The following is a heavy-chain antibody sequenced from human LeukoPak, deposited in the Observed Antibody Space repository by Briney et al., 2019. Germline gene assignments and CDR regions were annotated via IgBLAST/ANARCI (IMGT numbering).Heavy chain of an antibody. J-gene: IGHJ4*02. Sequence: ASVKVSCKASGYTFTSYDINWVRQATGQGLEWMGWMNPNSGNTGYAQKFQGRVTMTRDMSTSTVYMELSSLRSEDTAVYYCARVYYDSSGNTFTLDYWGQGTLVTVSS. CDR1: GYTFTSYD. CDR2: MNPNSGNT. V-gene: IGHV1-8*01. CDR3: ARVYYDSSGNTFTLDY. D-gene: IGHD3-22*01.